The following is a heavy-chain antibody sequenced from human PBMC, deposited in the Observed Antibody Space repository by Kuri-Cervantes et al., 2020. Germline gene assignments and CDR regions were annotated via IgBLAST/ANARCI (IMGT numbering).Heavy chain of an antibody. D-gene: IGHD3-9*01. V-gene: IGHV4-31*02. Sequence: YWSWIRQHPGKGLEWIGYIYYSGSTYYNPSLKSRVTISVDTSKNQFSLKLSSLTAADTAVYYCARGRYSYYDILTGGMDVWGQGTTVTVSS. CDR1: Y. J-gene: IGHJ6*02. CDR3: ARGRYSYYDILTGGMDV. CDR2: IYYSGST.